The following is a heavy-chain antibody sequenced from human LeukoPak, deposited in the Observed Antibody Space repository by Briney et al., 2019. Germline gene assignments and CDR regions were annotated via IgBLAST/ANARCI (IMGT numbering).Heavy chain of an antibody. J-gene: IGHJ4*02. V-gene: IGHV4-59*12. CDR2: IHYSGST. Sequence: PSETLSLTCSVSGGSISTTYWSWIRQPPGKGLEWIGNIHYSGSTNYNSSLKSRVTISVDTSKNQFSLKLSSVTAADTAVYYCARGGRMAGYGTFDYWGQGTLVTVSS. CDR3: ARGGRMAGYGTFDY. D-gene: IGHD6-19*01. CDR1: GGSISTTY.